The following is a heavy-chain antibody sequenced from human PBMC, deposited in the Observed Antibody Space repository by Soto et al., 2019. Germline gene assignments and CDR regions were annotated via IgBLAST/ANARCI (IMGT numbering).Heavy chain of an antibody. CDR1: GYTFTSYA. V-gene: IGHV1-3*01. Sequence: ASVKVSCKASGYTFTSYAMHWVRQAPGQRLEWMGWINAGNGNTKYSQKFQGRVTITRDTSASTAYMELSSLRSEDTAVYYCARRPLNYYDSSGYYPFDYWGLGTLVTVSS. CDR2: INAGNGNT. D-gene: IGHD3-22*01. CDR3: ARRPLNYYDSSGYYPFDY. J-gene: IGHJ4*02.